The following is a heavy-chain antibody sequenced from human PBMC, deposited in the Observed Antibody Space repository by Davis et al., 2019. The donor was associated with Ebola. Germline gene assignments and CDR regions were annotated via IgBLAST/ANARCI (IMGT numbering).Heavy chain of an antibody. CDR1: GFTFSNAW. Sequence: GSLRLSCAASGFTFSNAWMNWVRQAPGKGLEWVGRIKSKTDGGTTDYAAPVKGRFTISRDDSKNTLYLQMNSLKTEDTAVYYCTTDPYLYYYDSSGYYRKSNYYGMDVWGQGTTVTVSS. J-gene: IGHJ6*02. V-gene: IGHV3-15*07. D-gene: IGHD3-22*01. CDR2: IKSKTDGGTT. CDR3: TTDPYLYYYDSSGYYRKSNYYGMDV.